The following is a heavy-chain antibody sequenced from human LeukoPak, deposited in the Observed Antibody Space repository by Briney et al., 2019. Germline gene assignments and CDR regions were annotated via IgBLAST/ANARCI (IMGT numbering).Heavy chain of an antibody. CDR3: ARDPPTVLIGTYA. CDR2: VCSGGNT. Sequence: PGGSLRLSCTASGFIVTNNYINWVRQAPGKGLEWVSLVCSGGNTNYAPSVKGRFTISTDKSKNRVYIQMNSLRAEDTAMYYCARDPPTVLIGTYAWGEGTLVTVSS. D-gene: IGHD2-8*01. CDR1: GFIVTNNY. J-gene: IGHJ5*02. V-gene: IGHV3-66*01.